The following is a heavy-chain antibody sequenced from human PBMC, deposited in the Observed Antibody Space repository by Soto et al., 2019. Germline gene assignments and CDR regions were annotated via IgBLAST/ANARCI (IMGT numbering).Heavy chain of an antibody. CDR1: GGSISGFY. CDR3: ARDRYGLDV. Sequence: ASETLSLTCTVSGGSISGFYWSWIRQPPGKGLEWIGYIYYSGSTNYNPSLESRVTISVDTSKNQFSLKLASLSAADTAVYFCARDRYGLDVWGQGTTVTVLL. V-gene: IGHV4-59*12. J-gene: IGHJ6*02. CDR2: IYYSGST.